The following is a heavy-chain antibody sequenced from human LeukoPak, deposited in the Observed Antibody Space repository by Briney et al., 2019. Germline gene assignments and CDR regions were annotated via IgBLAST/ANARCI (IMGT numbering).Heavy chain of an antibody. J-gene: IGHJ2*01. D-gene: IGHD3-22*01. CDR1: GGSISSYY. Sequence: PSETLSLTCTVSGGSISSYYWSWIRQPPGKGLEWIGYIYYSGSTNYNPSLKSRVTISVDTSKNQFSLKLSSVTAADTAVYYCAGLHYYDSSGYDSYWYFDLWARGTLVTVSS. V-gene: IGHV4-59*01. CDR3: AGLHYYDSSGYDSYWYFDL. CDR2: IYYSGST.